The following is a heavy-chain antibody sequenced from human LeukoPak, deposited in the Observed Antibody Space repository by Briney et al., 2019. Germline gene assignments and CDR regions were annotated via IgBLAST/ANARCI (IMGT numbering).Heavy chain of an antibody. Sequence: PGGSLRLSCAASGITLSSYDMHWVRQAPGKGLEWVSVIYSGGSTYYADSVKGRFTISRDNSKNTLYLQMNSLRAEDTAVYYCARDFHYYGMDVWGQGTTVTVSS. CDR2: IYSGGST. V-gene: IGHV3-53*01. CDR1: GITLSSYD. J-gene: IGHJ6*02. CDR3: ARDFHYYGMDV.